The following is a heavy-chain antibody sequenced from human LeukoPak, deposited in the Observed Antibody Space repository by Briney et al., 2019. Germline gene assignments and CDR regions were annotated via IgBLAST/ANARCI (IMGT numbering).Heavy chain of an antibody. D-gene: IGHD1-26*01. J-gene: IGHJ4*02. CDR2: INHSGST. CDR1: GGSFSGYY. CDR3: ARDGGRDSGSYYEDY. Sequence: SETLSLTCAVYGGSFSGYYWSWIRQPPGKGLEWIGEINHSGSTSYNPSLKSRVTISVDTSENQFSLKLSSVTAADTAVYYCARDGGRDSGSYYEDYWGQGTLVTVSS. V-gene: IGHV4-34*01.